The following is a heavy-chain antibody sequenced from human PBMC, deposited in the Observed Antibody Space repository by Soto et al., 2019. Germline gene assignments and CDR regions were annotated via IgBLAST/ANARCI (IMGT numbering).Heavy chain of an antibody. Sequence: GGSLRLSCAVSGFSFGNSGMNWVRQAPGKGLEWVSYISSSSSTIYYADSVKGRFTISRDNAKNSLYLQMNSLRAEDTAVYYCARDLLREGGAFDIWGQGTMVTVSS. D-gene: IGHD2-15*01. V-gene: IGHV3-48*04. CDR2: ISSSSSTI. CDR1: GFSFGNSG. CDR3: ARDLLREGGAFDI. J-gene: IGHJ3*02.